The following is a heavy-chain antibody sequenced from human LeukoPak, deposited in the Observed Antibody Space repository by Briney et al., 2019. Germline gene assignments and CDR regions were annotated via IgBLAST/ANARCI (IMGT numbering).Heavy chain of an antibody. D-gene: IGHD2-15*01. V-gene: IGHV3-21*01. CDR2: ISSSSSYI. CDR1: GFTFSSYS. Sequence: GGSLRLSCAASGFTFSSYSMNWVRQAPGKGLEWVSSISSSSSYIYYADLVKGRFTISRDNAKNSLYLQMNSLRAEDTAVYYCARGGVVVVAAIAWGHGTLVTVSS. J-gene: IGHJ5*01. CDR3: ARGGVVVVAAIA.